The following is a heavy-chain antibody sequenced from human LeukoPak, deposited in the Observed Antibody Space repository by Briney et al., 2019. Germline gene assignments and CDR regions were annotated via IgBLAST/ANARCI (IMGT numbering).Heavy chain of an antibody. CDR1: GFTFSRYG. D-gene: IGHD3-10*01. CDR3: ARDRFRGFGELFF. V-gene: IGHV3-33*01. CDR2: IWYDGSNK. J-gene: IGHJ4*02. Sequence: GGSLRLSCAASGFTFSRYGMHWVRQAPGKGQEWVAVIWYDGSNKYYADSVKGRFTISRDNSKNTLYLQMNSLRAEDTAVYYCARDRFRGFGELFFWGQGTLVTVSS.